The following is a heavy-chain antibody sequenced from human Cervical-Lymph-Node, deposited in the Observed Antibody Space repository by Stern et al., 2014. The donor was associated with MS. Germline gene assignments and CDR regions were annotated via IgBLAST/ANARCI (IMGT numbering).Heavy chain of an antibody. CDR1: GGSISSYY. CDR2: IYYSGST. Sequence: QLQLQESGPGLVKPSETLSLTCTVSGGSISSYYWSWIRQPPGKGLEWIGYIYYSGSTNYNPSLKSRVTISVDTSKNPFPLKLIFVTAADTAVYYCATHTATYGMDVWGQGTTVTVSS. D-gene: IGHD2-15*01. J-gene: IGHJ6*02. V-gene: IGHV4-59*08. CDR3: ATHTATYGMDV.